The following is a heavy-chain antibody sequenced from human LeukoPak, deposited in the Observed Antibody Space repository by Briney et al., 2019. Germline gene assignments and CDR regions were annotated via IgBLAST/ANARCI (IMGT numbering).Heavy chain of an antibody. J-gene: IGHJ4*02. CDR2: IYYSGTT. D-gene: IGHD6-19*01. Sequence: PSETLSLTCSASDGSISSYYWSWIRQPPGKGLEWIGYIYYSGTTNYNPSLKSRVTISVDTSKNQFSLKLSSVTAADTAVYFCARHSYNSGWYFFGYWGQGILVTVS. CDR1: DGSISSYY. V-gene: IGHV4-59*08. CDR3: ARHSYNSGWYFFGY.